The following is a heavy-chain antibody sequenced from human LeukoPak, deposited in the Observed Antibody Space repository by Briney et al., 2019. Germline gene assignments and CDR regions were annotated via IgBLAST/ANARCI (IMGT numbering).Heavy chain of an antibody. Sequence: PGGSLRLSCAASGFTFSSYSMNWVRQAPGKGLEWVAFIRYDGSNKYYADSVKGRFTISRDNSKNTLYLQMNSLRAEDTAVYYCAKGRRDGYKGYFDYWGQGTLVTVPS. D-gene: IGHD5-24*01. CDR3: AKGRRDGYKGYFDY. V-gene: IGHV3-30*02. J-gene: IGHJ4*02. CDR1: GFTFSSYS. CDR2: IRYDGSNK.